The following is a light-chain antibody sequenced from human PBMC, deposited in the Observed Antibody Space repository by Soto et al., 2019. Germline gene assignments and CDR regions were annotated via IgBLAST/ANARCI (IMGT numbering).Light chain of an antibody. CDR1: LSVHTY. CDR3: QQRSNWPPLT. J-gene: IGKJ4*01. Sequence: EIVLTQSPATLSLSPGERATLSCRASLSVHTYLAWYQQKPGQASRLLIFEASNRATGVPARFSGSGSGTDFTLTISSLEPEDFAVYYCQQRSNWPPLTFGGGTKVEIK. CDR2: EAS. V-gene: IGKV3-11*01.